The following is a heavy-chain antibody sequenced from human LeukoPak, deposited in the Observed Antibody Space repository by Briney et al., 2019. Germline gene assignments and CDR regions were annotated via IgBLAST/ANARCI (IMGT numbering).Heavy chain of an antibody. J-gene: IGHJ6*03. Sequence: PSETLSLTCTVSGGSISSYYWSWIRQPAGKGLEWIGRIYTSGSTNYNPSLKSRVTMSVDTSKNQFSLKLSSVTAADTAVYYCARWCSYYYYYYMDVWGKGTTVTVSS. D-gene: IGHD2-21*01. V-gene: IGHV4-4*07. CDR2: IYTSGST. CDR1: GGSISSYY. CDR3: ARWCSYYYYYYMDV.